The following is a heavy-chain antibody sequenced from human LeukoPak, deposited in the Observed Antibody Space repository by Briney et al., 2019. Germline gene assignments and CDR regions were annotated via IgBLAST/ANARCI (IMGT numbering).Heavy chain of an antibody. D-gene: IGHD3-3*01. CDR1: GFTFDDYG. V-gene: IGHV3-20*03. Sequence: GGSLRLSYAASGFTFDDYGMSWVRQAPGKGLEWVSGNWNGGSTGYADSVKGRFTISRDNAKNSLYLQMNSLRAEDTALYYCVRSITILNSWGQGTLVTVSS. CDR3: VRSITILNS. J-gene: IGHJ4*02. CDR2: NWNGGST.